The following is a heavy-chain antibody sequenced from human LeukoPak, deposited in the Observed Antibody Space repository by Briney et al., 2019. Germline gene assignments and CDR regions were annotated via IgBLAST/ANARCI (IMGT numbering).Heavy chain of an antibody. CDR3: VKGNSGSYSQDWFDP. D-gene: IGHD1-26*01. J-gene: IGHJ5*02. V-gene: IGHV3-9*03. Sequence: GGSLRLSCAASGFTFDDYAMHWVRQVPGKGLEWVSGISWNSNTIGYADSVKGRFTIFRDNAKNSLYLQMNSLRAEDMAFYYCVKGNSGSYSQDWFDPWGQGTLVTVSP. CDR2: ISWNSNTI. CDR1: GFTFDDYA.